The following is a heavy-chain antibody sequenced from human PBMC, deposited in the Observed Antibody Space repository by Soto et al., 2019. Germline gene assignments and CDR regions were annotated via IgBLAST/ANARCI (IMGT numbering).Heavy chain of an antibody. Sequence: PSETLSLTCTVSGGSISSDSYYWNWIRQHPGKGLEWIGYIYYSGSTYYNPSLKSRVTISVDTSKNQFSLKLTSVTAADTAVYYCARGRYYYYGMDVWGQGTTVTVSS. CDR3: ARGRYYYYGMDV. CDR2: IYYSGST. J-gene: IGHJ6*02. V-gene: IGHV4-31*03. CDR1: GGSISSDSYY.